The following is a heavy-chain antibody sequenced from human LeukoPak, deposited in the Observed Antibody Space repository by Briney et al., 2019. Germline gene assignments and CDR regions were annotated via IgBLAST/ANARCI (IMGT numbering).Heavy chain of an antibody. J-gene: IGHJ5*02. D-gene: IGHD4-17*01. CDR1: GGSISSHY. CDR2: IYTSGST. CDR3: ARRYGDYSGNWFDP. V-gene: IGHV4-4*07. Sequence: SHTLSLICTVCGGSISSHYWGWIRQPAGKGLDWIGRIYTSGSTNYNPSLKSRVTMSVDTSKNQFSLKLSSVTAADTAVYYCARRYGDYSGNWFDPWGQGTLVTVSS.